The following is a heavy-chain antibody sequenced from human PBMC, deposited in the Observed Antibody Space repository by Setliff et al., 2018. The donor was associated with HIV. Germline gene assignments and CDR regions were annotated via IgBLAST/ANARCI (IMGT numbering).Heavy chain of an antibody. V-gene: IGHV1-24*01. Sequence: ASVKVSCTVSGYTLSELSMHWVRQAPGKGLEWMGGFDPEDVETIYAEKFQGRVTMTEDTSTDTAYMELSSLRSEDTAVYYCATVRGYRYDSSGQDYFQHWGQGTLVTVSS. D-gene: IGHD3-22*01. J-gene: IGHJ1*01. CDR2: FDPEDVET. CDR1: GYTLSELS. CDR3: ATVRGYRYDSSGQDYFQH.